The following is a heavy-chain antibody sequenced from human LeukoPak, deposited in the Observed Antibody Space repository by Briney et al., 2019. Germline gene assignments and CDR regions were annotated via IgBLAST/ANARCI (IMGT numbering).Heavy chain of an antibody. CDR1: GGSISSSSYY. J-gene: IGHJ6*03. D-gene: IGHD2-8*01. CDR2: IYYSGST. V-gene: IGHV4-39*07. Sequence: PSETLSLTCTVSGGSISSSSYYWGWIRQPPGKGLEWIGSIYYSGSTHYNPSLKSRVTISVDTSKKQFSLKLSSVTAADTAVYYCARVGELYFRGAYMDVWGKGATVTVSS. CDR3: ARVGELYFRGAYMDV.